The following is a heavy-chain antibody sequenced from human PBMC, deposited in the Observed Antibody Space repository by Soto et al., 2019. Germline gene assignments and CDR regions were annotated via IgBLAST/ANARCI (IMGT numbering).Heavy chain of an antibody. CDR2: MNPNSGNT. CDR3: ARGHIGYCSSTSCSSYWFDP. D-gene: IGHD2-2*01. Sequence: QVQLVQSGAEVKKPGASVKVSCKASGYTFSSYDINWVRQATGQGLEWMGWMNPNSGNTGYAQKLQGRVTMTRNTSISTAYMELSSLRSEDTAVYFCARGHIGYCSSTSCSSYWFDPWGQGTLVTVSS. CDR1: GYTFSSYD. J-gene: IGHJ5*02. V-gene: IGHV1-8*01.